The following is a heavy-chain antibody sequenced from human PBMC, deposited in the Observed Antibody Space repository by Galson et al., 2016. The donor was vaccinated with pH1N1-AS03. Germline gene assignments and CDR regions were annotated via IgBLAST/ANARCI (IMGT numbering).Heavy chain of an antibody. CDR3: TALDF. V-gene: IGHV3-9*01. Sequence: SLRLSCAASGFSFSYSGLSWVRLAPGKGLEWVSGITWNSDSIGYADSVKGRFTISRDNAQNSLYLQMNSLRSEDTALYYCTALDFWGQGTLVTVAS. CDR1: GFSFSYSG. J-gene: IGHJ4*02. CDR2: ITWNSDSI.